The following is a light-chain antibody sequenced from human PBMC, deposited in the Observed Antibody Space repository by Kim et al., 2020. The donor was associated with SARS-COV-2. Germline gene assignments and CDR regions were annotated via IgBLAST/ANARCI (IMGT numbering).Light chain of an antibody. CDR2: GAS. J-gene: IGKJ1*01. Sequence: ASVGDTVTITCRANQAISNSLAWYRLTPGKAPKLLLYGASTLQSGVPSRFSGRGSGTDYTLTISSLKPEDLGTYYCQQSYSIPWTFGQGTKVDIK. CDR3: QQSYSIPWT. CDR1: QAISNS. V-gene: IGKV1-NL1*01.